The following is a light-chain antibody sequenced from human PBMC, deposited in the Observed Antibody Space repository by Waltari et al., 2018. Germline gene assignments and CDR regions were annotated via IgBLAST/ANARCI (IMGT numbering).Light chain of an antibody. CDR1: QGISGD. V-gene: IGKV1-9*01. CDR3: QQLNSDPLT. Sequence: TCRDSQGISGDLAWYQQEPGKAPKLLIYASSTWQSAVPSRISGSGSGTDFTFTIVSLHPKDFATYDCQQLNSDPLTFGGATKVEIK. CDR2: ASS. J-gene: IGKJ4*01.